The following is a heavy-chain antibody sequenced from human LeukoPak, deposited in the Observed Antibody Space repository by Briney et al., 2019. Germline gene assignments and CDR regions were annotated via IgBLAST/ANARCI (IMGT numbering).Heavy chain of an antibody. J-gene: IGHJ4*02. D-gene: IGHD3-22*01. Sequence: GGSLILSCAASGFTFRSYGMHWVRQAPGKGLEWVAFIRYDGNSNYYADSVKGRFTISRDNSRSTLYLQMNSLRAEDTAVYYCAKEEVISGNHGVYFDYWGQGTLVTVSS. CDR3: AKEEVISGNHGVYFDY. V-gene: IGHV3-30*02. CDR1: GFTFRSYG. CDR2: IRYDGNSN.